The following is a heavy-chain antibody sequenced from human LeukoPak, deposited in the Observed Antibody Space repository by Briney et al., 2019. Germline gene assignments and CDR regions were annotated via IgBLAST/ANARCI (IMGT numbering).Heavy chain of an antibody. V-gene: IGHV4-59*01. J-gene: IGHJ4*02. Sequence: SETLSLTCTVSGASISSYYWSWIRQPPGRGLEWIGYIYYSGSTNYNPSLKSRVTISVDTSKNPFSLKLSSVAAADTAVYYCARVGYDILTGYLDYFDYWGQGTLVTDSS. CDR1: GASISSYY. D-gene: IGHD3-9*01. CDR3: ARVGYDILTGYLDYFDY. CDR2: IYYSGST.